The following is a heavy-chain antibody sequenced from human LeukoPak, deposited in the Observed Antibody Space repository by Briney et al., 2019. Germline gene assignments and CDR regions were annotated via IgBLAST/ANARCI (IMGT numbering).Heavy chain of an antibody. V-gene: IGHV4-34*01. CDR1: GGSFSGYY. D-gene: IGHD2-15*01. CDR3: ARGLCSGGTCPWGYYFDY. J-gene: IGHJ4*02. CDR2: INHSGST. Sequence: SETLSLTCAVYGGSFSGYYWSWIRQPPGKGLEWIGEINHSGSTNYNPSLKSRVTISVDTSKNQFPLKLSSVTAADTAVYYCARGLCSGGTCPWGYYFDYWGQGTLVTVSS.